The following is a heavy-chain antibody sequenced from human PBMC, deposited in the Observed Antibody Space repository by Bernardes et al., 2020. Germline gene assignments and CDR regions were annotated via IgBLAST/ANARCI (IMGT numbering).Heavy chain of an antibody. Sequence: ASVKVSCKASGYTFTGYYMHWVRQAPGQGLEWMGWINPNSGGTNFAQKVQGRVTLTRDTSISTAYMELSRLRSDDTAVYYCARPSVLLWFGLDYGDQGTLVTVSS. V-gene: IGHV1-2*02. CDR2: INPNSGGT. CDR1: GYTFTGYY. CDR3: ARPSVLLWFGLDY. J-gene: IGHJ4*02. D-gene: IGHD3-10*01.